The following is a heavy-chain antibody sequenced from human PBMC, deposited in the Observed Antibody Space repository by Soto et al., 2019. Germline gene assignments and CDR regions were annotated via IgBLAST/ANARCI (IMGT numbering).Heavy chain of an antibody. CDR3: EKEGNSVHGPDY. J-gene: IGHJ4*02. CDR1: GFIFSNYV. Sequence: EVQLLESGGGLVQPGGSLRLSCAASGFIFSNYVLSWVRQAPGKGLEWVSAISGNGGSTYYADSVKGRFTITRDNSKNMLYVQMNSLRVEDTSVYYCEKEGNSVHGPDYWGQGTLVTVSS. CDR2: ISGNGGST. D-gene: IGHD5-12*01. V-gene: IGHV3-23*01.